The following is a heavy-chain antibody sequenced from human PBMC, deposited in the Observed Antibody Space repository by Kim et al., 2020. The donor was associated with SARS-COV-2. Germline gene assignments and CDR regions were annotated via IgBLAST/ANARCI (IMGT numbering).Heavy chain of an antibody. Sequence: ASVKVSCKASGYTFTGYYMHWVRQAPGQGLEGMGWINPNSGGTNYAQKFQGRVTMTRDTSISTAYMELGRLRSDDTAVYYCARDQVDSSSFNFDYWGQGTLVTVSS. CDR1: GYTFTGYY. CDR3: ARDQVDSSSFNFDY. J-gene: IGHJ4*02. V-gene: IGHV1-2*02. D-gene: IGHD6-13*01. CDR2: INPNSGGT.